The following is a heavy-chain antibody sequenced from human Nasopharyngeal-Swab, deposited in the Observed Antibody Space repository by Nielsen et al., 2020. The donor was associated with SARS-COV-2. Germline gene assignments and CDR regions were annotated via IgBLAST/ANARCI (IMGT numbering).Heavy chain of an antibody. CDR2: IKEDGDEI. D-gene: IGHD2-8*02. V-gene: IGHV3-7*01. Sequence: WIRQPPGKGLEWVATIKEDGDEIYYVDSVKGRFTISRDNAKNSLDLQMNSLRGDDTAVYYCFTGHYMGVWGKGTTVTVSS. J-gene: IGHJ6*03. CDR3: FTGHYMGV.